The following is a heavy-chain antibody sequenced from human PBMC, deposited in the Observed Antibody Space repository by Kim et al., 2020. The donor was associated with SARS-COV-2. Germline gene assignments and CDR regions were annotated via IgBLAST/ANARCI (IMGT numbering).Heavy chain of an antibody. J-gene: IGHJ5*02. CDR3: ARLGPRGLGPKFERFDP. V-gene: IGHV4-34*01. CDR1: GGSFSGYY. CDR2: INHSGST. Sequence: SETLSLTCAVYGGSFSGYYWSWIRQPPGKGLEWIGEINHSGSTNYNPSLKSRVTISVDTSKNQFSLKLSSVTAADTAVYYCARLGPRGLGPKFERFDPWGQGTLVTVSS. D-gene: IGHD3-10*01.